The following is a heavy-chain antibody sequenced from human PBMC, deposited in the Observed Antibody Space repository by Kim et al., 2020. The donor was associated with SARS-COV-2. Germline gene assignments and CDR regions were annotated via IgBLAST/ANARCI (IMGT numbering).Heavy chain of an antibody. CDR2: ISSTGSTI. J-gene: IGHJ1*01. CDR3: TERATRGGLPFQC. Sequence: GGSLRLSCAASGFTFSSYEMNWVRQAPGKGLEWVSYISSTGSTIFYADSVKGRFTISRDNAQNSLYLQMNSLRDEDTAVYYCTERATRGGLPFQCWGQGT. CDR1: GFTFSSYE. V-gene: IGHV3-48*03. D-gene: IGHD3-10*01.